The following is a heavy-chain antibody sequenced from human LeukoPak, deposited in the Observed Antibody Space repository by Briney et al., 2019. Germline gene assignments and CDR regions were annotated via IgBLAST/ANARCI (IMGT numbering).Heavy chain of an antibody. J-gene: IGHJ4*02. V-gene: IGHV3-74*01. CDR2: INSDGSST. Sequence: GGSLRLSCAASGFTFSSCWMHWVRQAPGKGLVWVSRINSDGSSTNYADSVKGRFTISRDNAENSVYLQMNSLRAEDTAVYYCATKTDDYFDYWGQGILVTVSS. CDR1: GFTFSSCW. CDR3: ATKTDDYFDY.